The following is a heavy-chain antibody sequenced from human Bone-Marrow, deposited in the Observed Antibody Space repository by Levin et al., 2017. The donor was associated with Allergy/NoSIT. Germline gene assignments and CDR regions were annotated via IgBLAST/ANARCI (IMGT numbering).Heavy chain of an antibody. CDR2: ISPYNDNT. D-gene: IGHD3-16*02. Sequence: ASVKVSCKASGYTFTKNGISWVRQAPGQGLEWMGWISPYNDNTKYTRKLQGRVTMTTDTSTTTAYMELRSLRSDDTAVYYCATDYVWGTYRHDFGYWGQGTLVTVSS. CDR1: GYTFTKNG. V-gene: IGHV1-18*01. CDR3: ATDYVWGTYRHDFGY. J-gene: IGHJ4*02.